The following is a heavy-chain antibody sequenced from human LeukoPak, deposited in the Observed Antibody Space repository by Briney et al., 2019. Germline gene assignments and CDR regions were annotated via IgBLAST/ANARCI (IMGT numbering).Heavy chain of an antibody. CDR2: INPNSGGT. CDR3: ARVGYYESSGYYEY. V-gene: IGHV1-2*06. Sequence: VASVKVSRKASGYTLTDYYMHWVRQAPGQGLEWMGRINPNSGGTNYAQKFQGRVTMTRDTSISTVYMELSRLRSDDTAVYYCARVGYYESSGYYEYWGQGTLVTVSS. J-gene: IGHJ4*02. CDR1: GYTLTDYY. D-gene: IGHD3-22*01.